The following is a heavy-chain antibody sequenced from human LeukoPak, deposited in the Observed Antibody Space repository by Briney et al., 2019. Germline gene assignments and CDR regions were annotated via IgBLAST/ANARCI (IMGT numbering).Heavy chain of an antibody. J-gene: IGHJ4*02. CDR2: ISWNSGSI. CDR1: GFTFDDYA. Sequence: PGGSLRLSCAASGFTFDDYAMHWVRQAPGKGLEWVSGISWNSGSIGYADSVKGRFTISRDNAKNSLYLQMNSLRAEDTALYYCAKDREVVAANYFDYWGQGTLVTVPS. V-gene: IGHV3-9*01. D-gene: IGHD2-15*01. CDR3: AKDREVVAANYFDY.